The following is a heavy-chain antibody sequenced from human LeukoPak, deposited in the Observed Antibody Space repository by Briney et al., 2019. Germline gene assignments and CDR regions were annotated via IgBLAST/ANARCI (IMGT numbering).Heavy chain of an antibody. CDR2: VSHSGST. V-gene: IGHV4-4*02. Sequence: PSETLSLTCAVSNASISGRNWWNWVRQPPGKGLEWIGEVSHSGSTNYNPSLKSRLTISVDKSKNQFSLTLSSVTAADTAVYYCARVGSGRYNYGYSLVYWGQGTLVTVSS. J-gene: IGHJ4*02. CDR3: ARVGSGRYNYGYSLVY. CDR1: NASISGRNW. D-gene: IGHD5-18*01.